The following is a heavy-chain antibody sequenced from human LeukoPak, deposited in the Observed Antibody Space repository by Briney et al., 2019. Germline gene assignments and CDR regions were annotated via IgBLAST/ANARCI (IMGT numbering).Heavy chain of an antibody. CDR3: ARDRNPYDSSGYYQSV. V-gene: IGHV3-21*01. CDR2: ISSSSSYI. CDR1: GFTFSSYS. Sequence: GGSLRLSCAASGFTFSSYSMNWVRQAPGKVVEWVSSISSSSSYIYYADSVKGRFTISRDNAKNSLYLQMNSLRAEDTAVYYCARDRNPYDSSGYYQSVWGQGTLVTVSS. D-gene: IGHD3-22*01. J-gene: IGHJ4*02.